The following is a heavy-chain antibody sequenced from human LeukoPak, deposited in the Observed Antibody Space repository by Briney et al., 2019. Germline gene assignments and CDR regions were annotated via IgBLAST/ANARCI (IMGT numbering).Heavy chain of an antibody. V-gene: IGHV3-23*01. J-gene: IGHJ4*02. D-gene: IGHD3-10*01. CDR1: GFTFSSYA. Sequence: SGGSLRLSCAASGFTFSSYAMSWVRQAPGKGLEWDSEISGSGGSTYYADSVKGRFTFSRDNSKNTLYLQMNSLRAEDTAVYYCAKDSGDGWFDYWGQGTLVTVSS. CDR3: AKDSGDGWFDY. CDR2: ISGSGGST.